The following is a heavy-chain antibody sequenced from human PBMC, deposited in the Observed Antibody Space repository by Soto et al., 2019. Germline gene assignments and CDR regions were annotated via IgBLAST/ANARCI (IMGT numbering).Heavy chain of an antibody. J-gene: IGHJ4*02. CDR2: IIPIFGTA. Sequence: ASVKVSCKASGGTFSSYAISWVRQAPGQGLEWMGGIIPIFGTANYAQKFQGRVTITADESTSTAYMELSSLRSEDTAVYYCARDLMHYYDSSGYYRDYWGQGTLVTVLL. CDR1: GGTFSSYA. V-gene: IGHV1-69*13. CDR3: ARDLMHYYDSSGYYRDY. D-gene: IGHD3-22*01.